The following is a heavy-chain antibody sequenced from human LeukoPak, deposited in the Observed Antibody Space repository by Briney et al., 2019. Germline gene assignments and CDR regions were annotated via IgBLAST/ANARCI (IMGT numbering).Heavy chain of an antibody. CDR3: ARHGANYYYYYMDV. D-gene: IGHD3-16*01. Sequence: GGSLRLSCAASGFTFSSTWMNWVRHGPGKGLEWVSRITSDGSSTIYADSVKGRFTISRDNAKSTVYLQMNSLRAEDTAVYYCARHGANYYYYYMDVWGKGTTATVSS. V-gene: IGHV3-74*01. CDR2: ITSDGSST. CDR1: GFTFSSTW. J-gene: IGHJ6*03.